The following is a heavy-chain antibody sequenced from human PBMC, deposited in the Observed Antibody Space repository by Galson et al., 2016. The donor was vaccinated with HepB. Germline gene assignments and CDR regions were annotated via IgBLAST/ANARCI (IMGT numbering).Heavy chain of an antibody. J-gene: IGHJ5*02. V-gene: IGHV4-31*03. Sequence: TLSLTCTVFGGSISSDGYYWSWIRQLPGKGLEWIGHIYYSGSTYYNPSLKSRVTISLDTSKNQFSLNLRTVTAADTAVYYCARRLVVAGIMTWGQGTLVTVSS. D-gene: IGHD6-19*01. CDR2: IYYSGST. CDR3: ARRLVVAGIMT. CDR1: GGSISSDGYY.